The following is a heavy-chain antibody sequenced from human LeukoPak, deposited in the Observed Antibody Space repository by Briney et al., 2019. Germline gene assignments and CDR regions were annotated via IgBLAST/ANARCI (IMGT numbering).Heavy chain of an antibody. Sequence: ASVKVSCKASGGTFSSYAISWVRQAPGQGLEWMGIINPSGGSTSYAQKFQGRVTMTRDTSTSTVYMELSSLRSEDTAVYYCAREGVAYYDILTGYLWWGLEYGMDVWGQGTTVTVSS. CDR3: AREGVAYYDILTGYLWWGLEYGMDV. CDR1: GGTFSSYA. D-gene: IGHD3-9*01. CDR2: INPSGGST. J-gene: IGHJ6*02. V-gene: IGHV1-46*01.